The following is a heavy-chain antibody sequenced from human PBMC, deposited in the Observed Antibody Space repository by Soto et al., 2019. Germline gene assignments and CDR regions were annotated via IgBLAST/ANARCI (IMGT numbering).Heavy chain of an antibody. J-gene: IGHJ3*02. D-gene: IGHD1-26*01. V-gene: IGHV1-18*01. CDR2: ISAYNGNT. Sequence: ASVKVSCKASGYTFTSYGISWVRQAPGQGLEWMGWISAYNGNTNYAQKLQGRVTMTADTSTSTAYMELSSLRSEYTAVFFFATPERGGATVHAFDIWGQGTMVTVSS. CDR1: GYTFTSYG. CDR3: ATPERGGATVHAFDI.